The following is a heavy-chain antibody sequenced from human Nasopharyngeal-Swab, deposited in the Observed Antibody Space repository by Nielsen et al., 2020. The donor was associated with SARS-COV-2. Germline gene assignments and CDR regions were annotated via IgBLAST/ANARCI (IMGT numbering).Heavy chain of an antibody. CDR3: AKGWGGIYYFDY. CDR2: ISYDGSNK. D-gene: IGHD7-27*01. CDR1: GFTFSSYG. V-gene: IGHV3-30*18. Sequence: GESLKISCAASGFTFSSYGMHWVRQAPGKGLEWVAVISYDGSNKYYADSVKGRFTISRDNSKNTLYLQMNSLRAEDMAVYYCAKGWGGIYYFDYWGQETLVTVSS. J-gene: IGHJ4*02.